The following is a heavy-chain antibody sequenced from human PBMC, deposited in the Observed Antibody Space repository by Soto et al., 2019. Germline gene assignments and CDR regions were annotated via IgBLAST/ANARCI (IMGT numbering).Heavy chain of an antibody. CDR2: ISYDGSNK. J-gene: IGHJ3*02. Sequence: QVQLVESGGGVVQPGRSLRLSCAASGFTFSSYGMHWVRQAPGKGLEWVAVISYDGSNKYYADSVKGRFTISRDNSKNTLYLQMNSLRAEDTAVHYCAKDCSEWELLGADIRGQGTMVTVSS. CDR3: AKDCSEWELLGADI. V-gene: IGHV3-30*18. CDR1: GFTFSSYG. D-gene: IGHD1-26*01.